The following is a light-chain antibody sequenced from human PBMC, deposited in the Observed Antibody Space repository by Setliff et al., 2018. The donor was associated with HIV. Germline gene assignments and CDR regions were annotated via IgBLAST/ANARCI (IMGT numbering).Light chain of an antibody. J-gene: IGLJ2*01. V-gene: IGLV6-57*01. CDR1: SGSIASNY. Sequence: NFMLTQPHSVSESPGKTATISCTRSSGSIASNYVQWYQQRPGSSPTTVIYEDNQRPSGVPDRFSGSIDSSSNSVSLSISGLKTEDEADYYCQSYDSSNVVFGGGTKSPS. CDR3: QSYDSSNVV. CDR2: EDN.